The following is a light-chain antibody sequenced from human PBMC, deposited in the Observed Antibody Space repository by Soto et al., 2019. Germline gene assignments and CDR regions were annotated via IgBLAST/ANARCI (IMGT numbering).Light chain of an antibody. Sequence: EIVLTQSPGTLSLSPWERATLSCRASQSVSSSYLAWYQQKPGQTPRLLIYDASNRATGIPARFSGSGSGTEFTLTISSLQSEDFAVYSCQQYNNWPLTFGGGTKVDIK. J-gene: IGKJ4*01. V-gene: IGKV3D-15*01. CDR2: DAS. CDR3: QQYNNWPLT. CDR1: QSVSSSY.